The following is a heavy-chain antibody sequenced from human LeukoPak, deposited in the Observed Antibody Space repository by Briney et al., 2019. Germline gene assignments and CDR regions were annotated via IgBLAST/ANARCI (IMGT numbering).Heavy chain of an antibody. CDR1: GFTFSSYA. D-gene: IGHD6-6*01. CDR2: ISYDGSNK. J-gene: IGHJ4*02. CDR3: ARGWSSSSWDFDY. Sequence: GGSLRLSCAASGFTFSSYAMHWVRQAPGKGLEWVAVISYDGSNKYYADSVKGRFTISRDNSKNTLYLQMNSLRAEDTAVYYCARGWSSSSWDFDYWGQGTLVTVSS. V-gene: IGHV3-30-3*01.